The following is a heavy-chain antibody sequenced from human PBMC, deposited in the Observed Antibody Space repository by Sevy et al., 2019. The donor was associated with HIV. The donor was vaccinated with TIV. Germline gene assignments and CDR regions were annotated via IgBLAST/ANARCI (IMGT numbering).Heavy chain of an antibody. CDR1: GYSFTGYY. CDR2: INPNTSAT. J-gene: IGHJ3*02. D-gene: IGHD2-21*02. V-gene: IGHV1-2*02. CDR3: ARDFLAVTSIPSDAFDI. Sequence: ASVKVSCKASGYSFTGYYMNWERQAPGQGLELMRWINPNTSATTYSEKFEGRVTMTRASSLSTDYLELRGLRSDDTAVYYCARDFLAVTSIPSDAFDIWGQGTLVTVSS.